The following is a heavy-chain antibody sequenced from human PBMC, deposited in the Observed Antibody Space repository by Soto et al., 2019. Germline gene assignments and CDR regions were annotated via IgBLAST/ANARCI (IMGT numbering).Heavy chain of an antibody. CDR1: GGSISSGGYY. J-gene: IGHJ3*02. CDR3: AREFQRKDIVVVPAAHDAFDI. CDR2: IYYSGST. Sequence: SETLSLTCTVSGGSISSGGYYWSWIRQHPGKGLEWIGYIYYSGSTYYNPSLKSRVTISVDTSKNQFSLKLSSVTAADTAVYYCAREFQRKDIVVVPAAHDAFDIWGQGSMVTVSS. V-gene: IGHV4-31*03. D-gene: IGHD2-2*01.